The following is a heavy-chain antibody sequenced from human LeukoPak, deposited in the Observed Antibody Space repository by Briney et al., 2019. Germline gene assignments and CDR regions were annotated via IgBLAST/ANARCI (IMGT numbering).Heavy chain of an antibody. CDR1: GYTFTSYY. V-gene: IGHV1-46*01. Sequence: ASVQVSCNASGYTFTSYYMHWVRPAPGQGLEWMGIINPSGGSTSYAQKFQGRVTMTTDTSTSTAYMELRSLRSDDTAVYYCARDLGGDSSGYYFEYFQHWGQGTLVTVSS. D-gene: IGHD3-22*01. CDR2: INPSGGST. J-gene: IGHJ1*01. CDR3: ARDLGGDSSGYYFEYFQH.